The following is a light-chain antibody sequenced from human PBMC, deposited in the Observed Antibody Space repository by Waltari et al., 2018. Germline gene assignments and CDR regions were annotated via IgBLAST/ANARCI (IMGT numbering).Light chain of an antibody. CDR2: NAS. CDR3: QQYNSYSLT. Sequence: DIQMTQSPSTLSASVEDRVTINCRASQSISNWLAWYQQKPGKAPNLLIYNASSLDSGVPSRFSVSGSGTEFTLTISSLQPEDFATYYCQQYNSYSLTFGGGTKVEIK. CDR1: QSISNW. V-gene: IGKV1-5*03. J-gene: IGKJ4*01.